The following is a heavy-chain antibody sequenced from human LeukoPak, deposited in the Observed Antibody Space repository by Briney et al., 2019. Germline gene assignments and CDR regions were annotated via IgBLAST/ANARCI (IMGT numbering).Heavy chain of an antibody. CDR2: IYLSGST. J-gene: IGHJ3*02. V-gene: IGHV4-39*01. CDR3: ARRGSDDAFDI. Sequence: SETLSLTCTVSGGSTSSSNYYWGWIRQPPGKGLEWIGFIYLSGSTYYNPSLKSRVTISLDTSKNQFSLRLSSVTAANTAVYFCARRGSDDAFDIWGRGTMVTVSS. CDR1: GGSTSSSNYY. D-gene: IGHD3-10*01.